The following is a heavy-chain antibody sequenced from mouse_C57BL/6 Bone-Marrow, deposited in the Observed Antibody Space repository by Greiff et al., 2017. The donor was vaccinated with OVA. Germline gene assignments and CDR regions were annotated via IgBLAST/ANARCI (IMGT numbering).Heavy chain of an antibody. J-gene: IGHJ1*03. CDR1: GYSITSGYD. CDR2: ISYSGST. CDR3: ARADYSNYDWYFDV. D-gene: IGHD2-5*01. V-gene: IGHV3-1*01. Sequence: EVKLVESGPGMVKPSQSLSLTCTVTGYSITSGYDWHWIRHFPGNKLEWMGYISYSGSTNYNPSLKSRISITHDTSKNHFFLKLNSVTTEDTATYYGARADYSNYDWYFDVWGTGTTVTVSS.